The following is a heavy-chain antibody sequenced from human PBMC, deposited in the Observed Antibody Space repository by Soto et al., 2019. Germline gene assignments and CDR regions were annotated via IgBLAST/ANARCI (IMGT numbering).Heavy chain of an antibody. CDR2: IYWDDDT. J-gene: IGHJ3*01. D-gene: IGHD2-2*01. V-gene: IGHV2-5*02. CDR1: GFSLSADGVA. Sequence: ITLKESGPTLVKPTQSLTLTCTFSGFSLSADGVAVGWIRQPPGKALEWLALIYWDDDTRYRPSLKSRLTITKDTSKNHVVLTMINLNLVDTATYYCALAFGGTSLTNYAFDVWGQGTVVTVSS. CDR3: ALAFGGTSLTNYAFDV.